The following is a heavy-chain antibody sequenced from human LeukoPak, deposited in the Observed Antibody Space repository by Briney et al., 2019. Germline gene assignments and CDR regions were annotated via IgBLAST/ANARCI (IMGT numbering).Heavy chain of an antibody. D-gene: IGHD3-10*01. CDR3: ATSADYYGSGTMNC. CDR2: ISGSGGST. Sequence: RPGGSLRLSCAASGFTFSSYAMSWVRQAPGKGLEWVSAISGSGGSTYYADSVRGRFTISRDNSKSTLYLQMNSLRVEDTAVYYCATSADYYGSGTMNCWGQGTLVTVSS. J-gene: IGHJ4*02. V-gene: IGHV3-23*01. CDR1: GFTFSSYA.